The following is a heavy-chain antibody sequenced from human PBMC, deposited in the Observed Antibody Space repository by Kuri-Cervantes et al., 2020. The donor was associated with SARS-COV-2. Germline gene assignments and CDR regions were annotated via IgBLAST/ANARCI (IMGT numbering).Heavy chain of an antibody. J-gene: IGHJ4*02. D-gene: IGHD6-13*01. CDR1: GGSISSSSYY. CDR3: ARVDGSWYFFY. Sequence: SETLSLTCTVSGGSISSSSYYWGWIRQPPGKGLEWIGSIYYSGSTYYNPSLKSRVTISVDTSKNQFSLKLSSATAADTAVYYCARVDGSWYFFYWGQGTLVTVSS. V-gene: IGHV4-39*07. CDR2: IYYSGST.